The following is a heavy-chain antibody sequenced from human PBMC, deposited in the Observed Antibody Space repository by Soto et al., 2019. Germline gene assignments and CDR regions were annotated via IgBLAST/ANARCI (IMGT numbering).Heavy chain of an antibody. CDR3: VRRHVSATGIHWFDP. D-gene: IGHD6-13*01. CDR1: GYTLTSYG. J-gene: IGHJ5*02. Sequence: ASVKVSCKGSGYTLTSYGIHWVRQAPGQRLEWMGWINAANGDTKYSPKFQGRVTITRDTSASTAYMELSSLRSEDTAVYYCVRRHVSATGIHWFDPWGQGTLVTVS. CDR2: INAANGDT. V-gene: IGHV1-3*01.